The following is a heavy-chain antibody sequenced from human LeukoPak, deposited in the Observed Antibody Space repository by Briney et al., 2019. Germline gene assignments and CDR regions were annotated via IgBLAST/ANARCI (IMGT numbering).Heavy chain of an antibody. CDR2: VNPYSGTT. CDR1: GYTFTSYY. Sequence: ASVKVSCMASGYTFTSYYMHWVRQAPGQGLEWMGMVNPYSGTTTYAQKFQGRVTMTRDTSTSTVYMELSRLRSEDTAVYYCARDHTGGGSSWSDNWFDPWGQGTLVTVSS. D-gene: IGHD6-13*01. V-gene: IGHV1-46*01. CDR3: ARDHTGGGSSWSDNWFDP. J-gene: IGHJ5*02.